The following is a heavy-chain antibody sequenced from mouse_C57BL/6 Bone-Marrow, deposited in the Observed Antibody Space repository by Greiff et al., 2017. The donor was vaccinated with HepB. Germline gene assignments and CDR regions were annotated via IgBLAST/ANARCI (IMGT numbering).Heavy chain of an antibody. CDR1: GFTFRSYG. D-gene: IGHD2-1*01. V-gene: IGHV5-6*02. CDR2: ISSGGSYT. J-gene: IGHJ4*01. CDR3: ARRAYGNY. Sequence: EVMLVESGGDLVKPGGSLKLSCAASGFTFRSYGLSWVRQTPDKRLEWVATISSGGSYTYYPDSVKGRFTISRDNAKNTLYLQMSSLKSEDTAMYYCARRAYGNYWGQGTSVTVSS.